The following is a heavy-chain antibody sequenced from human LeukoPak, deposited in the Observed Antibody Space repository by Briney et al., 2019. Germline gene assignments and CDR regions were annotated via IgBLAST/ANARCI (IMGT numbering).Heavy chain of an antibody. V-gene: IGHV1-46*01. Sequence: GASVKVSCKASGYTFTSYYMHWVRQAPGQGLEWMGIIYPSDGSTTYAQDFQGRVTMTRDTSTSTVYIELSSLRSEDTAVYYCARDYKIPQQYCSITSCYLFDYWGQGTLVTVSS. D-gene: IGHD2-2*01. CDR2: IYPSDGST. CDR3: ARDYKIPQQYCSITSCYLFDY. CDR1: GYTFTSYY. J-gene: IGHJ4*02.